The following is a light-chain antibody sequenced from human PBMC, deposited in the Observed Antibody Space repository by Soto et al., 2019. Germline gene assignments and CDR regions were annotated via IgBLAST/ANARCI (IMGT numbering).Light chain of an antibody. J-gene: IGKJ5*01. CDR3: QQYGSSPMT. V-gene: IGKV3-20*01. CDR1: QSVSSNY. CDR2: GAS. Sequence: EVVMSQSPATLSVSPGERATLSCRASQSVSSNYLAWYQQKPGQAPRLLIYGASSRATGIPDRFSGSGSGTDFTLTISRLEPEDFAVYYCQQYGSSPMTFGQGTLLEIK.